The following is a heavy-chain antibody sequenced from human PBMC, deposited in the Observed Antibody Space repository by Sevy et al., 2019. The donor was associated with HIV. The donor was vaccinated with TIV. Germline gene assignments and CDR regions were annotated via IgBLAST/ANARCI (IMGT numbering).Heavy chain of an antibody. CDR1: GFTFSSYA. CDR3: ARGPLAYPYYFDY. CDR2: ISYDGSNK. V-gene: IGHV3-30-3*01. J-gene: IGHJ4*02. Sequence: GGSLRLSCAASGFTFSSYAMHWVRQAPGKGLGGVAVISYDGSNKSYADSGKGRFTISRDNSKNTLYLQMNSLRAEDTAVYYCARGPLAYPYYFDYWGQGTLVTVSS.